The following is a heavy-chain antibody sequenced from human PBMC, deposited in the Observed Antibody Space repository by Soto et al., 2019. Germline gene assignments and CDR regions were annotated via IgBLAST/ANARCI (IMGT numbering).Heavy chain of an antibody. V-gene: IGHV4-61*01. CDR3: VRDGTKTLRDWFDP. CDR1: GGSVTSGTYF. D-gene: IGHD1-1*01. CDR2: ISYSGNT. J-gene: IGHJ5*02. Sequence: SETLSLTCTVSGGSVTSGTYFWNWVRQPPGKGLEWIGYISYSGNTDYNPSLKSRATISVDTSKTQFSLKLTSLTAADTAVYYCVRDGTKTLRDWFDPWGQGISVTVSS.